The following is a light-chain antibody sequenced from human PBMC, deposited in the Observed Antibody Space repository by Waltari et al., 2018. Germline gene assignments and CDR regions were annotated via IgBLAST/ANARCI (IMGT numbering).Light chain of an antibody. CDR2: DGS. J-gene: IGKJ4*01. CDR1: QTLTSY. CDR3: QHFGSSRLT. Sequence: EIVLTQSPATLSLSPGDRATLPFRASQTLTSYLAWAQQKPGQPPRLLIYDGSNRDTGIPARFSGSGSGTDFTLTISRLEPEDFAVYYCQHFGSSRLTFGGGTKV. V-gene: IGKV3-11*01.